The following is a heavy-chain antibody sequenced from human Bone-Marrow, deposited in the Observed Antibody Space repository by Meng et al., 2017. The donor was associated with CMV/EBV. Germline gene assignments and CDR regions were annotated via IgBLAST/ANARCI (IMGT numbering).Heavy chain of an antibody. CDR1: GFTFSSYW. CDR2: ISYDGSHK. V-gene: IGHV3-30*03. Sequence: GGSLRLSCAASGFTFSSYWMSWVRQAPGKGLEWVAVISYDGSHKYYADSVKGRFTISRDNSKNTLYLQMYSLRAEDTALYYCASAYEGTGWGQGTLVTVSS. J-gene: IGHJ4*02. CDR3: ASAYEGTG. D-gene: IGHD3-22*01.